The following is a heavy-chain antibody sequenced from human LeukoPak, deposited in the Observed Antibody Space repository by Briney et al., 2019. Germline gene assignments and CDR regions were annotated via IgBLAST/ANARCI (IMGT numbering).Heavy chain of an antibody. CDR2: ISSSSSYI. J-gene: IGHJ3*02. Sequence: GGSLRLFCAVSGFTFSSYSMNWAREAPGRGLEWVSSISSSSSYIYYADSVKGRFTTSRDNAKNSLYLQMNSLRAEDTAVYYCARDGVVVVPAAIVFDAFDIWGQRTMVTVSS. CDR3: ARDGVVVVPAAIVFDAFDI. D-gene: IGHD2-2*01. V-gene: IGHV3-21*01. CDR1: GFTFSSYS.